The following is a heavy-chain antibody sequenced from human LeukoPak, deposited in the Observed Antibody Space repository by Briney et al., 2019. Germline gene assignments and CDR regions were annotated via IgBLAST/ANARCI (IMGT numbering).Heavy chain of an antibody. V-gene: IGHV3-9*01. CDR1: GFTFDDYA. J-gene: IGHJ4*02. CDR2: ISWNSGSI. D-gene: IGHD2-21*02. Sequence: GGSLRLSCAASGFTFDDYAMHWVRQAPGKGLEWVSGISWNSGSIGYADSVKGRFTISRDNAKNSLYLQMNSLRAEDTALYYCAKDMTAIRETIFDYWGQGTLVTVSS. CDR3: AKDMTAIRETIFDY.